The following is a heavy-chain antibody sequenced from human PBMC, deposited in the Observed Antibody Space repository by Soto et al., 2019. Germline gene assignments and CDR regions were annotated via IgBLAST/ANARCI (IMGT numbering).Heavy chain of an antibody. J-gene: IGHJ3*02. Sequence: GGSLRLSCAASGFTFSSYSMNWVRQAPGKGLEWVSYISSSSSTIYYADSVKGRFTISRDNAKNSLYLQMNSLRAEDTAVYYCARDLYCGGDCYDAFDIWGQGTMVTVSS. V-gene: IGHV3-48*01. CDR3: ARDLYCGGDCYDAFDI. CDR1: GFTFSSYS. CDR2: ISSSSSTI. D-gene: IGHD2-21*01.